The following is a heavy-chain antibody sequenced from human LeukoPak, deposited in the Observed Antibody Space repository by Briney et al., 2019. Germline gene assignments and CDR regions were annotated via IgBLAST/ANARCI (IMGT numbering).Heavy chain of an antibody. D-gene: IGHD6-13*01. V-gene: IGHV1-8*01. CDR2: INPNSGNT. Sequence: ASVKVSCKASGYTFTSYDINWVRQATGQGLEWMGWINPNSGNTGYAQKFQGRVTMTRNTSISTAYMELSSLRSEDTAVYYCARVRTRRYSSSWYWFDPWGQGTLVTVSS. J-gene: IGHJ5*02. CDR3: ARVRTRRYSSSWYWFDP. CDR1: GYTFTSYD.